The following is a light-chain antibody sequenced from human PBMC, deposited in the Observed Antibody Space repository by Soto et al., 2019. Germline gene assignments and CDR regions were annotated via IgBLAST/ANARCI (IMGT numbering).Light chain of an antibody. V-gene: IGKV1-8*01. CDR2: AAS. CDR1: QGISSY. J-gene: IGKJ4*01. CDR3: QQYYSYLLT. Sequence: AIRMTQSPSSFSASTGDRVTITCRASQGISSYLAWYQQKPGKAPKLLIYAASTLQSGVPSRFSGSGSGTDFTLTISCLQSEDFVTYYCQQYYSYLLTFGGGTKVDI.